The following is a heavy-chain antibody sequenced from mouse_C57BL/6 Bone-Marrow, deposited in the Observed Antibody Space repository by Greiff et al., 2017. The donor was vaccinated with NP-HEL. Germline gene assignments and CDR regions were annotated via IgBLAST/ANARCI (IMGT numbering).Heavy chain of an antibody. Sequence: EVQRVESGGGLVKPGGSLKLSCAASGFTFSSYTMSWVRQTPEKRLEWVATISGGGGNTYYPDSVKGRFTISRDNAKNTLYLQMSSLRSEDTALYYCARQVAYWGQGTLVTVSA. CDR2: ISGGGGNT. J-gene: IGHJ3*01. CDR3: ARQVAY. V-gene: IGHV5-9*01. CDR1: GFTFSSYT.